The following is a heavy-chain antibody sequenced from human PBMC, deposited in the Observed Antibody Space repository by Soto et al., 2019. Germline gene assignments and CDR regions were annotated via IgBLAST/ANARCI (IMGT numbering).Heavy chain of an antibody. J-gene: IGHJ5*02. V-gene: IGHV4-31*03. CDR1: GGSISSGGYY. D-gene: IGHD3-10*01. Sequence: SETLSLTCTVSGGSISSGGYYWSWIRQHPGKGLEWIGYIYYSGSTYYNPSLKSRVTISVDTSKNQFSLKLSSVTAADTAVYYCAREIMVRGATNWFDPCGQGTLVTVSS. CDR3: AREIMVRGATNWFDP. CDR2: IYYSGST.